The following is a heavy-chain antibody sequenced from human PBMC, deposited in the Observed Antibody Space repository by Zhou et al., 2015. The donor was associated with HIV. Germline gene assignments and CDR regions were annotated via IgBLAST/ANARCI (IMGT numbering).Heavy chain of an antibody. D-gene: IGHD6-6*01. J-gene: IGHJ2*01. V-gene: IGHV1-69*06. CDR3: ARERGGATRPGWRYFDL. CDR1: GGTFSGSD. Sequence: LLQSGPEVRKPGSSVKVSCKASGGTFSGSDLSWVRQAPGQGLEWMGRITPMFQTHNYAEKFRARLNITVDRHTSAAYMDLHSLTSDDTAVYYCARERGGATRPGWRYFDLWGRGTLVSVSS. CDR2: ITPMFQTH.